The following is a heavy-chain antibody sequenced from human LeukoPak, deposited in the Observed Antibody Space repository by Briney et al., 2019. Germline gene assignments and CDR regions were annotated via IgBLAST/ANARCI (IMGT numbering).Heavy chain of an antibody. D-gene: IGHD7-27*01. Sequence: SETLSLTCTVSGGSISSYYWSWIRQPAGKGLEWIGRIYTSGSTNYNPSLKSRVTISVDRSKNQFSLKLSSVTAADTAVYYCARDTSSWGGNFDYGGQEPLVTVSS. CDR3: ARDTSSWGGNFDY. CDR2: IYTSGST. J-gene: IGHJ4*02. V-gene: IGHV4-4*07. CDR1: GGSISSYY.